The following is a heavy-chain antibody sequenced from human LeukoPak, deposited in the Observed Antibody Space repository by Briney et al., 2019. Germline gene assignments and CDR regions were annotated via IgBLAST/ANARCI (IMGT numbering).Heavy chain of an antibody. CDR3: ATLGGYDSTDY. CDR1: GGTFSSYA. Sequence: SVKVSCKASGGTFSSYAISWVRQAPGQGLEWMGGIIPIFGTANYAQKFQGRVTITADESTSTAYMELSSLRFEDTAVYYCATLGGYDSTDYWGQGTLVTVSS. CDR2: IIPIFGTA. D-gene: IGHD5-12*01. V-gene: IGHV1-69*13. J-gene: IGHJ4*02.